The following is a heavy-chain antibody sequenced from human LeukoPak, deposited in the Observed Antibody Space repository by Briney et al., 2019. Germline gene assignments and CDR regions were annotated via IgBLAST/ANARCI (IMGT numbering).Heavy chain of an antibody. CDR3: AKEGGWGYCSGGSCPFDY. V-gene: IGHV3-23*01. J-gene: IGHJ4*02. Sequence: GGSLRLPCAASGLTFSDYAMSWVRQAPGKGLEGVSHISGSGESSYSADSVKGRFTISRDNSKNTRYLQMNSLRAEDTAVYYCAKEGGWGYCSGGSCPFDYWGQGTLVTVSS. D-gene: IGHD2-15*01. CDR2: ISGSGESS. CDR1: GLTFSDYA.